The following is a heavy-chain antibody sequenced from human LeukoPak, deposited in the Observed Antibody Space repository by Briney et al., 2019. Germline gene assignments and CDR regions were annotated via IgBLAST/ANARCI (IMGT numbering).Heavy chain of an antibody. J-gene: IGHJ4*02. CDR2: INPSGGST. D-gene: IGHD3-10*01. CDR1: GYTFTSYY. V-gene: IGHV1-46*01. CDR3: ARDLRGIRGVNDY. Sequence: ASVKVSCKASGYTFTSYYMHWVRQAPGQGLEWMGIINPSGGSTSYAQKFQGRVTMTRDMSTSTAYMELSGLGSEDTAMYFCARDLRGIRGVNDYWGQGTLVTVSS.